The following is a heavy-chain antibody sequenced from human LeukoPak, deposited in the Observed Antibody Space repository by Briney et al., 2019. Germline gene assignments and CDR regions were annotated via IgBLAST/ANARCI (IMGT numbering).Heavy chain of an antibody. Sequence: GETLTLSCTGSGVTFDVYSLNWIRQPPGKGLECVGVITSNSGLMDYADSVKGRFTISRDNDRNTLYLQMTTLRAEDTAIYFCAKDRTPDGFYSIDYWGQGVLVTVSS. J-gene: IGHJ4*02. V-gene: IGHV3-23*01. CDR1: GVTFDVYS. CDR2: ITSNSGLM. D-gene: IGHD2-15*01. CDR3: AKDRTPDGFYSIDY.